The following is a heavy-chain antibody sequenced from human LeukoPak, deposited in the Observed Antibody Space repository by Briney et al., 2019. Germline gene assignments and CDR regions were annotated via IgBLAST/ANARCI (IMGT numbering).Heavy chain of an antibody. CDR3: ARDPVHYYDSSGYWRY. V-gene: IGHV1-18*01. J-gene: IGHJ4*02. Sequence: GASVKVSCKTSGYPFTSYGLSWVRQAPGQGLEWMGWISAYNGNTNYAQKFQGRVTMTTDKSTSTAYMELGSLRSDDTAVYYCARDPVHYYDSSGYWRYWGQGTLVTVSS. CDR2: ISAYNGNT. CDR1: GYPFTSYG. D-gene: IGHD3-22*01.